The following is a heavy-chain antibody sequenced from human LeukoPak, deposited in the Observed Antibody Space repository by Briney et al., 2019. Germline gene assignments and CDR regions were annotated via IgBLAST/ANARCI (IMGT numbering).Heavy chain of an antibody. J-gene: IGHJ4*02. D-gene: IGHD6-6*01. CDR1: GGSISSYY. V-gene: IGHV4-34*01. CDR2: INHSGST. Sequence: PSETLSLTCTVSGGSISSYYWSWIRQPPGKGLEWIGEINHSGSTNYNPSLKSRVTISVDTSKNQFSLKLSSVTAADTAVYYCARSVKNSSSSFDYWGQGTLVTVSS. CDR3: ARSVKNSSSSFDY.